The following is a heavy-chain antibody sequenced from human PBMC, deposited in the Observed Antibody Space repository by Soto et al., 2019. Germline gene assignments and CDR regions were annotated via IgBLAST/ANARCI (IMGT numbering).Heavy chain of an antibody. CDR2: ISYDGSNK. J-gene: IGHJ4*02. Sequence: RGALRLSCSASGFTFSSYAMHWVRRAPGKGLEWVAVISYDGSNKYYADSVKGRFTISRDNSKNTLYLQMNSLRAEDTAVYYCARDSGYYDILTGYFTFDYWGQGTLVTVS. D-gene: IGHD3-9*01. CDR3: ARDSGYYDILTGYFTFDY. CDR1: GFTFSSYA. V-gene: IGHV3-30-3*01.